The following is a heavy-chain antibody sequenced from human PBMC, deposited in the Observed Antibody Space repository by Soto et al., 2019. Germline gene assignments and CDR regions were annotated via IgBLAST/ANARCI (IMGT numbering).Heavy chain of an antibody. D-gene: IGHD7-27*01. J-gene: IGHJ4*02. Sequence: QLQLQESGPGLVKPSETLSLTYTVSGGSISSSSYYWGWIRQPPGKGLEWIGSIYYSGSTYYNPSLKSRVTISVDTSKNQFSLKLSSVTAADTAVYYCARIPTNWGSSTSIGAYLDYWGQGTLVTVSS. CDR2: IYYSGST. CDR3: ARIPTNWGSSTSIGAYLDY. CDR1: GGSISSSSYY. V-gene: IGHV4-39*01.